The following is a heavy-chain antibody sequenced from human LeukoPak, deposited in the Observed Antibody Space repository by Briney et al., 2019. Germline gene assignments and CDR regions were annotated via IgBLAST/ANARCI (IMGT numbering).Heavy chain of an antibody. CDR3: ARDESYYDSSGYYYAY. CDR1: GFTFSSYS. J-gene: IGHJ4*02. Sequence: PGGSLRLSCAASGFTFSSYSMNWVRQAPGKGLEWVSSISSSSSYIYYADSVKGRFTISRDNAKNSLYLQMNSLRAEDTAVYYCARDESYYDSSGYYYAYWGQGTLVTVSS. CDR2: ISSSSSYI. V-gene: IGHV3-21*01. D-gene: IGHD3-22*01.